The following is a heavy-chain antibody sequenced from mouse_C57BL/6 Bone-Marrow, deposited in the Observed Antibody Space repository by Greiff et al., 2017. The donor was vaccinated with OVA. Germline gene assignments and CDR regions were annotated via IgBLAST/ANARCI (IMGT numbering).Heavy chain of an antibody. V-gene: IGHV1-19*01. Sequence: VQLKQSGPVLVKPGASVKMSCKASGYTFTDYYMNWVKQSHGKSLEWIGVINPYNGGTSYNQKFKGKATLTVDKSSSTAYMELNSLTSEDSAVYYCARSYYGSSYPVAYWGQGTLVTVSA. CDR2: INPYNGGT. D-gene: IGHD1-1*01. J-gene: IGHJ3*01. CDR1: GYTFTDYY. CDR3: ARSYYGSSYPVAY.